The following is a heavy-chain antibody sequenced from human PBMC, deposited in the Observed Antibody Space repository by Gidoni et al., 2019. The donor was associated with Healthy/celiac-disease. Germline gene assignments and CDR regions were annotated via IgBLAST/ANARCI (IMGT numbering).Heavy chain of an antibody. D-gene: IGHD6-19*01. Sequence: QVQLVQSGAEVKKPGASVKVSCKASGYTFTGYYMPWVRQAPGQGLEWMGWINPNSGGTNYAQKFQGRVTMTRDTSISTAYMELSRLRSDDTAVYYCARDLVAVAGYYYYGMDVWGQGTTVTVSS. CDR3: ARDLVAVAGYYYYGMDV. CDR1: GYTFTGYY. V-gene: IGHV1-2*02. CDR2: INPNSGGT. J-gene: IGHJ6*02.